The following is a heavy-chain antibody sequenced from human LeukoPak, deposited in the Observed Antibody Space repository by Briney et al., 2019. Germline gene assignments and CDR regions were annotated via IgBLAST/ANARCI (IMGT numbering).Heavy chain of an antibody. CDR3: ARTMVRGAFYYYYYMDV. J-gene: IGHJ6*03. CDR2: INHSGST. CDR1: GYSISNGYY. Sequence: PSETLSLTCTVSGYSISNGYYWGWIRQPPGKGLEWIGEINHSGSTNYNPSLKSRVTISVDTSKNQFSLKLSSVTAADTAVYYCARTMVRGAFYYYYYMDVWGKGTTVTISS. V-gene: IGHV4-34*01. D-gene: IGHD3-10*01.